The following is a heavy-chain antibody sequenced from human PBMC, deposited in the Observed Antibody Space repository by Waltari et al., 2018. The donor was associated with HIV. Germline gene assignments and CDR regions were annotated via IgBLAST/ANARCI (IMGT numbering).Heavy chain of an antibody. Sequence: QVQLVQFGAEVKKPGASMMLSCKASGYTFTAYYMRWGRQAPGQGRVWMGEVNPKRGGAKYAQKFEGRGTMTRDTSISTAYMGLRRVRSDATRLYYCARADSPLAPYYFDYWGQGTLVTVSS. V-gene: IGHV1-2*02. CDR1: GYTFTAYY. CDR3: ARADSPLAPYYFDY. J-gene: IGHJ4*02. CDR2: VNPKRGGA.